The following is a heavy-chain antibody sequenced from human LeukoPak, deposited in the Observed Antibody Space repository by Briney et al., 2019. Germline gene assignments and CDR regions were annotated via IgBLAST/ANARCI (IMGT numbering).Heavy chain of an antibody. Sequence: GGSLRLSCAGSGLAVSSYAMSWVRQGPGKGLEWVSSISGGGANTYYADSVKGRFSISRDSWNNTLDLQMNSLSAADTAVYYCAKSVGYHYDSSGYYWLGTFDSWGHGTLVTVSS. D-gene: IGHD3-22*01. J-gene: IGHJ4*01. CDR2: ISGGGANT. CDR3: AKSVGYHYDSSGYYWLGTFDS. V-gene: IGHV3-23*01. CDR1: GLAVSSYA.